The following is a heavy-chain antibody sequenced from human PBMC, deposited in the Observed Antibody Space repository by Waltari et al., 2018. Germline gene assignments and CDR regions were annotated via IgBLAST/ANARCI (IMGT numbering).Heavy chain of an antibody. CDR3: ARGPYGGNLPDY. J-gene: IGHJ4*02. CDR1: GYTFTNHV. Sequence: QVLLVQSGGEVEKPGASVKVSCKATGYTFTNHVINWVRQAPGQGLERMGGISTKTGDTQYAQKFRCRGTMTADTSTTTAYMALKTLPPDDTAVYSCARGPYGGNLPDYFGQGSLVTVSS. D-gene: IGHD2-15*01. V-gene: IGHV1-18*04. CDR2: ISTKTGDT.